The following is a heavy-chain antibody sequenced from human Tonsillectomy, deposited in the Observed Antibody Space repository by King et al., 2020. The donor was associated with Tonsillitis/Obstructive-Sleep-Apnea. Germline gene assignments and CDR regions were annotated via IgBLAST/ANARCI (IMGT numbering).Heavy chain of an antibody. D-gene: IGHD1-26*01. CDR2: TRNKANSYTT. CDR1: GFTLSDHY. V-gene: IGHV3-72*01. Sequence: VQLVESGGGLVQPGGSLRLSCAASGFTLSDHYMDWVRQAPGKGLEWVGRTRNKANSYTTEYAASVNGRFTISRDDSKNSLYLQMNSLKTEDAAVYYCARGVGKEGPWGQGTLVTVSS. CDR3: ARGVGKEGP. J-gene: IGHJ5*02.